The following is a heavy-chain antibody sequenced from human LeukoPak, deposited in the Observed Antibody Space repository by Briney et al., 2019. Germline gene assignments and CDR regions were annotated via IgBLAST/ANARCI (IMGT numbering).Heavy chain of an antibody. CDR3: AREDDGDYDRYYFDY. V-gene: IGHV1-2*02. Sequence: ASVKVSCKASGYTFTGYYIHWVRQAPGQGLEWMGWINPNTGGTNYAQKFQGRVTMTRDTSINTAYMELSRLRSDDTAVYYCAREDDGDYDRYYFDYWGQGTLVTVSS. D-gene: IGHD4-17*01. CDR2: INPNTGGT. CDR1: GYTFTGYY. J-gene: IGHJ4*02.